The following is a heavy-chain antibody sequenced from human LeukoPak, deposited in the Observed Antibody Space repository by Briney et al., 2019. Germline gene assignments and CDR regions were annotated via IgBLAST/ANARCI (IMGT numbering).Heavy chain of an antibody. CDR1: GYTFTSYY. D-gene: IGHD6-13*01. CDR3: ARHEAQGTRGYSSRPTHIQH. CDR2: INPSGGST. J-gene: IGHJ1*01. V-gene: IGHV1-46*01. Sequence: ASVKVSCKASGYTFTSYYMHWVRQAPGQGLEWMGIINPSGGSTSYAQKFQGRVTMTRDTSTSTVYMELSSLRSEDTAVYYCARHEAQGTRGYSSRPTHIQHWGQGTLVTVSS.